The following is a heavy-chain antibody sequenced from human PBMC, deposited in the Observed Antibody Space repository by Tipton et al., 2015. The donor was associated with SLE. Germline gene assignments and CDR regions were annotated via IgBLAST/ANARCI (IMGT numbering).Heavy chain of an antibody. V-gene: IGHV3-30*02. CDR2: ILDDENNK. J-gene: IGHJ3*02. CDR1: GFSFRNYG. CDR3: AKASAPWDAFDI. Sequence: SLRLSCAASGFSFRNYGMHWVRQAPGKGLEWVSVILDDENNKYYADSVKGRFTISRDNSKNTLYLQMSSLRDEDTAVYYCAKASAPWDAFDIWGQGTMVTVSS.